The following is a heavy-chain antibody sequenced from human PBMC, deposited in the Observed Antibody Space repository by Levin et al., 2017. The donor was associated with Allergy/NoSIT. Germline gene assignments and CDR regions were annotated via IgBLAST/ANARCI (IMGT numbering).Heavy chain of an antibody. D-gene: IGHD6-19*01. V-gene: IGHV3-30-3*01. Sequence: TGGSLRLSCAASGFTFSSYPMHWVRQAPGKGLEWVTVISSDGSNKYYADSVKGRFTISRDNSKNTLYLEVNSLRAEDTAVYYCARDRRYSSAWYGLYFDYWGQGSLVTVSS. CDR3: ARDRRYSSAWYGLYFDY. CDR1: GFTFSSYP. J-gene: IGHJ4*02. CDR2: ISSDGSNK.